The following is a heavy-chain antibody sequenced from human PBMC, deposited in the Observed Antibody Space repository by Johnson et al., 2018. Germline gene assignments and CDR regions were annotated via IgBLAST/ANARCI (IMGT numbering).Heavy chain of an antibody. D-gene: IGHD5/OR15-5a*01. CDR2: IWFDGTNK. Sequence: QVQLVQSGGGVVQPGRSLRLSCAASGFTFSHYGMHWVRQAPGKGLEWLALIWFDGTNKYHADSVKGRFTISRDNSKNTLYLKMNSRRGEDTAVYYCAREAEYSVEYFQYWGQGTLVTVSS. CDR1: GFTFSHYG. J-gene: IGHJ1*01. V-gene: IGHV3-33*01. CDR3: AREAEYSVEYFQY.